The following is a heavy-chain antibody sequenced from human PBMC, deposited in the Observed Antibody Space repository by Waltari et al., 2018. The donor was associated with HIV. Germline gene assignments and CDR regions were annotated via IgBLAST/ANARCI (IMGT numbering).Heavy chain of an antibody. V-gene: IGHV4-4*07. CDR3: ARSLWFGDIGLFDP. J-gene: IGHJ5*02. Sequence: QVQLQESGPGLVRPSETLSLTCTVSGGSFSSYYWSWIRQPAGNGLGWIGHIYSSGRTNYNPSRKRRGTMSVATYKEHVSLQLNSLTAADTAVYYCARSLWFGDIGLFDPWGQGTLVSVTS. CDR2: IYSSGRT. D-gene: IGHD3-10*01. CDR1: GGSFSSYY.